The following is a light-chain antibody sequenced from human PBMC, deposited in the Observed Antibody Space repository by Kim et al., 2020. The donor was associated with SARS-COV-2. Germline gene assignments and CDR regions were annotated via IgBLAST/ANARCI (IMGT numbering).Light chain of an antibody. Sequence: QRVTISCSGRSSNIGSTFVYWYQHLPGTAPKLLIYRNNQRPSGVPDRFSGSKSGTSASLAISGLRSEDEADYYCASWDDSLSGVLFGGGTQLTVL. V-gene: IGLV1-47*01. CDR3: ASWDDSLSGVL. J-gene: IGLJ2*01. CDR1: SSNIGSTF. CDR2: RNN.